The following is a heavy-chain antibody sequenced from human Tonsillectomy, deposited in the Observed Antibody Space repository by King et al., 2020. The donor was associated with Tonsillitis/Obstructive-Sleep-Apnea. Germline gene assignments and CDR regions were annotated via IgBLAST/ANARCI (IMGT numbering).Heavy chain of an antibody. D-gene: IGHD3-22*01. CDR1: GGSISSSSYY. J-gene: IGHJ4*02. V-gene: IGHV4-39*01. Sequence: QLQESGPGLVKPSETLSLTCTVSGGSISSSSYYWGWIRQPPGKGLEWIGSIYYSGSTYYNPSLKSRVTISVDTSKNQFSLKLSPVTAADTAVYYCARTDYYDSSGYYPFDYWGQGTLVTVSS. CDR2: IYYSGST. CDR3: ARTDYYDSSGYYPFDY.